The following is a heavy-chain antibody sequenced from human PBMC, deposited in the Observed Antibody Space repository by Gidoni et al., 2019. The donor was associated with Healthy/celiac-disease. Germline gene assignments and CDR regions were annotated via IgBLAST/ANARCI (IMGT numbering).Heavy chain of an antibody. CDR2: IYYSGST. CDR1: GYSISRSNW. Sequence: QVQLQESGPGLVKPSDTLSLTCAVSGYSISRSNWWGWIRQPPGKGLEWIGYIYYSGSTYYNPSLKSRVTMSVDTSKNQFSLKLSSVTAVDTAVYYCAGEIVGATTDAFDIWGQGTMVTVSS. D-gene: IGHD1-26*01. CDR3: AGEIVGATTDAFDI. V-gene: IGHV4-28*03. J-gene: IGHJ3*02.